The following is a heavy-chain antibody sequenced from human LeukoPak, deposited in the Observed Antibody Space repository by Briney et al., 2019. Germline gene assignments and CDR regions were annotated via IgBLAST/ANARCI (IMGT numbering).Heavy chain of an antibody. CDR3: GKDIQNDTPAEYFQH. D-gene: IGHD3-22*01. Sequence: GISWNSCSIGYADSVKGRFTISRDNAKNSLYLQMNSLRAEDMALYYCGKDIQNDTPAEYFQHWGQGTLVTVSS. CDR2: ISWNSCSI. J-gene: IGHJ1*01. V-gene: IGHV3-9*03.